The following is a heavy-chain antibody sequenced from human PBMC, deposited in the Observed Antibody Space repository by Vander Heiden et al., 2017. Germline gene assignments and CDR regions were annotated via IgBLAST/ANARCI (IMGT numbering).Heavy chain of an antibody. V-gene: IGHV3-30*18. CDR3: AKCHDGDFLFDY. CDR2: ISYDGSNK. Sequence: QVQLVESGGGVVQPGRSLRLSCAASGFTFSSYGMHWVRQAPGKGLEWVAVISYDGSNKYYADSVKGRFTISRDNSKNTLYLQMNSLRAEDTAVYYCAKCHDGDFLFDYWGQGTLVTVSS. CDR1: GFTFSSYG. J-gene: IGHJ4*02. D-gene: IGHD4-17*01.